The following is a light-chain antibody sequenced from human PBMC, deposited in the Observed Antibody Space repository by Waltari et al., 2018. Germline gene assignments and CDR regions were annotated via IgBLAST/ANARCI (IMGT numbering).Light chain of an antibody. Sequence: QSVLTQPPSASGTPGQRVTISCSGGATNIGVNFVYWYRQLPGTAPKLLLYKNDQRPSGVPDRISGSKSGTSASLVISGLRSEDEADYYCAAWDDRLYTVMFVGGTKLTVL. J-gene: IGLJ3*02. CDR1: ATNIGVNF. CDR2: KND. CDR3: AAWDDRLYTVM. V-gene: IGLV1-47*01.